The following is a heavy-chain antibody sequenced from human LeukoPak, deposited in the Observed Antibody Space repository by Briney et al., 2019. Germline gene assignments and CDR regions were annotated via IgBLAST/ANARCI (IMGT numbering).Heavy chain of an antibody. Sequence: SGTLSLTCAVSGGSISSSNWWSWVRQPPGKGLEWIGEIYHSGSTNYNPSLKSRVTISVDKSKNQFSLKLSSVTAADTAVYYCARAAQITIFGVVPAQNWFDPWGQGTLVTVSS. CDR1: GGSISSSNW. V-gene: IGHV4-4*02. D-gene: IGHD3-3*01. CDR2: IYHSGST. CDR3: ARAAQITIFGVVPAQNWFDP. J-gene: IGHJ5*02.